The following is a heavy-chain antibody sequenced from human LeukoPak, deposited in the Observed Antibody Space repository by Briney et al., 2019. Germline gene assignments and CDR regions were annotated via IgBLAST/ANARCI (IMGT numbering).Heavy chain of an antibody. CDR2: INSDGSST. CDR1: GFTFSSYW. V-gene: IGHV3-74*01. J-gene: IGHJ4*02. Sequence: GGPLRVSCAASGFTFSSYWMHWVRQAPGKGLVWVSRINSDGSSTSYADSVKGRFTISRDNAKNTLYLQMNSLRDEDTAVYYCARVHYGDYTDYWGQGTLVTVSS. CDR3: ARVHYGDYTDY. D-gene: IGHD4-17*01.